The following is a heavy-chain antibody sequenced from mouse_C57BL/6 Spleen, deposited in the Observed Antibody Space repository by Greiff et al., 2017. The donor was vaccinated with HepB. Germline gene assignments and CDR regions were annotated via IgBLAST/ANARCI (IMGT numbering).Heavy chain of an antibody. CDR1: GYSFTDYN. V-gene: IGHV1-39*01. CDR3: ARKGVPNWGVDYYAMDY. Sequence: EVQLQQSGPELVKPGASVKISCKASGYSFTDYNMNWVKQSNGKSLEWIGVINPNYGTTSYNQKFKGKATLTVDQSSSPAYMQLNSLTSEDSAVYYCARKGVPNWGVDYYAMDYWGQGTSVTVSS. D-gene: IGHD4-1*01. J-gene: IGHJ4*01. CDR2: INPNYGTT.